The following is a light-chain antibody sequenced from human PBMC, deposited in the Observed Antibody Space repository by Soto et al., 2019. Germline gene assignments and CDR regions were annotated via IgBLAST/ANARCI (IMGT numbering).Light chain of an antibody. Sequence: ESVLTQSPGTLSLSPGERATLSCRASQSVSSTYLAWYQQKPGQAPRLLIYGASSRATGIPDRFSGSGSGTDFTLTISRLEPEDFAVYYCQQYGSSRPITFGGGTKVDIK. CDR2: GAS. CDR3: QQYGSSRPIT. CDR1: QSVSSTY. V-gene: IGKV3-20*01. J-gene: IGKJ4*01.